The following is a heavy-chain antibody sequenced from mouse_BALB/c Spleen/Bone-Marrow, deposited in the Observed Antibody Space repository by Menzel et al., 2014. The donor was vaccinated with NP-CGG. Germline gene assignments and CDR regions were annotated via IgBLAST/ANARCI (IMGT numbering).Heavy chain of an antibody. Sequence: EVMLVESGGGLVQPGGSLKLSCATSGFTFRDYYMYWVRQTPEKRLEWVAYISSGGGSTYYPDTVKGRFTISRDNAKNTLYLQMSRLKSEDTAMYYCARQGTLDYWGQGTSVTVSS. J-gene: IGHJ4*01. V-gene: IGHV5-12*02. CDR2: ISSGGGST. CDR3: ARQGTLDY. CDR1: GFTFRDYY.